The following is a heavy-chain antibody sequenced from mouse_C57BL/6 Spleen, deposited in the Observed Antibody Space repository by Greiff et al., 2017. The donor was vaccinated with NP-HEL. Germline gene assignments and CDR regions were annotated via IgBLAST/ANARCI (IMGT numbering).Heavy chain of an antibody. CDR1: GYSITSGYY. CDR2: ISYDGSN. CDR3: ARAGYYVNYFDY. V-gene: IGHV3-6*01. Sequence: EVQLQESGPGLVKPSQSLSLTCSVTGYSITSGYYWNWIRQFPGNKLEWMGYISYDGSNNYNPSLKNRISITRDTSKNQFFLKLNSVTTEDTATYYCARAGYYVNYFDYWGQGTTLTVSS. J-gene: IGHJ2*01. D-gene: IGHD2-3*01.